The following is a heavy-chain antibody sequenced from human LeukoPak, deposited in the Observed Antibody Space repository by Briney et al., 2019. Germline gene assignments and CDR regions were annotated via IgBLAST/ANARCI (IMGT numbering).Heavy chain of an antibody. D-gene: IGHD1-1*01. Sequence: GGSLRLSCAASGFTFSIYAMNWVRQASGEGPEWVSSISGSGGEIRYADSVKGRFTISRDNSQNTLYLRMNSLRVEDTAIYYCSKDLTTRSIGYFDYWGQGTLVTVSS. V-gene: IGHV3-23*01. CDR1: GFTFSIYA. CDR2: ISGSGGEI. CDR3: SKDLTTRSIGYFDY. J-gene: IGHJ4*02.